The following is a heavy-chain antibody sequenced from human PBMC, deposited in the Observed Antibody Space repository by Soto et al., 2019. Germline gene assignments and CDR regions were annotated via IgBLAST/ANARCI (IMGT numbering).Heavy chain of an antibody. J-gene: IGHJ6*02. Sequence: ASVKVSCKASGYTFTSYDINWVRQATGQGLEWMGWMNPNSGNTGYAQKFQGRVTMTRNTSISTAYMELSSLRSEDTAVYYCARMLGRWEDYYYGMDVWGQGTTVTVSS. D-gene: IGHD1-26*01. CDR1: GYTFTSYD. CDR2: MNPNSGNT. CDR3: ARMLGRWEDYYYGMDV. V-gene: IGHV1-8*01.